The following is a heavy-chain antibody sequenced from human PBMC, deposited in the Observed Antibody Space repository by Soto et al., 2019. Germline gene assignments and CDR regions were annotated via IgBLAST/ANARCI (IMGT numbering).Heavy chain of an antibody. CDR1: GYTFRNYG. D-gene: IGHD3-3*01. J-gene: IGHJ4*02. Sequence: ASVKVSCKASGYTFRNYGITWVRQAPGQGLEWMAWISPYNGNTNYAQDLQGRVTMTTDTSTSTAYMELRSLTSEDTAMYYCARDLVSGSDFWRPYNRGYFDYSGQGPLGTLS. V-gene: IGHV1-18*01. CDR3: ARDLVSGSDFWRPYNRGYFDY. CDR2: ISPYNGNT.